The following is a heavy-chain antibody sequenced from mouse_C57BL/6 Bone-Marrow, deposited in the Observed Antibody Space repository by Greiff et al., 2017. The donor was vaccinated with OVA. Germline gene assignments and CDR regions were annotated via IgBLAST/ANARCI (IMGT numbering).Heavy chain of an antibody. Sequence: VQLQQSGAELVKPGASVKMSCKASGYTFTSYWITWVKQRPGQGLEWIGDIYPGSGSTNYNEKFKSKATLTVDTSSSTAYMQLSSLTSEDSAVYYCARGGGAFYAMDYWGQGTSVTVSS. CDR2: IYPGSGST. V-gene: IGHV1-55*01. J-gene: IGHJ4*01. CDR1: GYTFTSYW. CDR3: ARGGGAFYAMDY.